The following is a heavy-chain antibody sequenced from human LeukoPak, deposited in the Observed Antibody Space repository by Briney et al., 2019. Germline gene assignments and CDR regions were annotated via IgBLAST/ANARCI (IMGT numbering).Heavy chain of an antibody. CDR1: GFTVSSNY. CDR3: AKDIDYDSSGYYS. V-gene: IGHV3-9*01. Sequence: GGSLRLSCAASGFTVSSNYMSWVRQAPGKGLEWVSGISWNSGSIGYADSVKGRFTISRDNAKNSLYLQMNSLRAEDTALYYCAKDIDYDSSGYYSWGQGTLVTVSS. CDR2: ISWNSGSI. D-gene: IGHD3-22*01. J-gene: IGHJ4*02.